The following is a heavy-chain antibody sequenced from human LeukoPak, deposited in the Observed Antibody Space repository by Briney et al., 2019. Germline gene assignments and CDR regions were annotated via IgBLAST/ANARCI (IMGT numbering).Heavy chain of an antibody. J-gene: IGHJ6*03. CDR2: IIPIFGTA. V-gene: IGHV1-69*05. Sequence: SVKVSCKASGGTFSSYAISWVRQAPGQGLEWMGGIIPIFGTANYAQKFQGRVTITTDESTSTAYMELSSLRSEDTAVYYCARGVPYYYYMDVWGKGTTVTVSS. CDR3: ARGVPYYYYMDV. CDR1: GGTFSSYA.